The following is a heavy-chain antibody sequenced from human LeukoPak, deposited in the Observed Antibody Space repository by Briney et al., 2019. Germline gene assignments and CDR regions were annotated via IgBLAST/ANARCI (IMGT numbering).Heavy chain of an antibody. V-gene: IGHV1-2*02. Sequence: ASVKVSCKASGYTFTGYYMHWVRQAPGQGLEWMGWINPNSGGTNYAQKFQGRVTMTRDTSISTAYMELSRLRSDDTAVYYCARASGDDYGGNSFSPWGQGTLVTVSS. CDR2: INPNSGGT. J-gene: IGHJ4*02. CDR3: ARASGDDYGGNSFSP. CDR1: GYTFTGYY. D-gene: IGHD4-23*01.